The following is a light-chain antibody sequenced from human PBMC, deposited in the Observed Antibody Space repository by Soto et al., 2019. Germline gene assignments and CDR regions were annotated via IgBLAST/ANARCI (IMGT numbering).Light chain of an antibody. CDR3: HQYGNPPWT. Sequence: EIVLTQSPGTLSLSPGERATLSCWASQSGFSTYLAWFQQKPGQAPRLLIYGASIRATGVPDRFSGSGSGTDVTLTISRLEPEDFAMYFCHQYGNPPWTLGQGTRVEVK. V-gene: IGKV3-20*01. J-gene: IGKJ1*01. CDR2: GAS. CDR1: QSGFSTY.